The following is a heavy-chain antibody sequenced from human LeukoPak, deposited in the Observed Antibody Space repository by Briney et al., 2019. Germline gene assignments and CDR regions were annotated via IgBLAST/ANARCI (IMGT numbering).Heavy chain of an antibody. V-gene: IGHV3-23*01. CDR2: ISGGGGST. Sequence: GGSLRLSCAASRFTFSSYAMNWVRQAPGKGLEWVSAISGGGGSTYYADSVKGRFTISRDNSKNTLYLQMNSLRAEDTAVYYCAKSLDFWSGYSEYNWFDPWGQGTLVTVSS. J-gene: IGHJ5*02. D-gene: IGHD3-3*01. CDR1: RFTFSSYA. CDR3: AKSLDFWSGYSEYNWFDP.